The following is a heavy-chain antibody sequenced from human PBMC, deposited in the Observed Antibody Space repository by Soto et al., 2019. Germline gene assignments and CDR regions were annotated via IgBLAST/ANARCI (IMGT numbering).Heavy chain of an antibody. V-gene: IGHV3-30-3*01. D-gene: IGHD6-25*01. CDR1: GFTFSSHS. Sequence: QVQLVESGGGVVQPGRSLRLSCAASGFTFSSHSMHWVRQAPGKGLEWVAVISYDGSNKYYADSVKGRFTISRYNSKKTLYRQMNSRRAEDTGVYYCATYASSGTVFDYWGQGTLVTVSS. CDR3: ATYASSGTVFDY. CDR2: ISYDGSNK. J-gene: IGHJ4*02.